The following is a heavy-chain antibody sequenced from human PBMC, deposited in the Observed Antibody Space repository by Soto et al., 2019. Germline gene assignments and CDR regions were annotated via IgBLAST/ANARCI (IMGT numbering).Heavy chain of an antibody. CDR2: ISGSGGST. D-gene: IGHD2-2*01. J-gene: IGHJ4*02. V-gene: IGHV3-23*01. CDR3: AKGRGYCSSTSCYVGSDY. Sequence: EVQLLESGGGLVQPGGSLRLSCAASGFTFSSYAMSWVRQAPGKGLEWVSAISGSGGSTYYADSVKGRFTISRDNSKNTLYLQMKGLSAEDTAVYYCAKGRGYCSSTSCYVGSDYWGQGTLVTVSS. CDR1: GFTFSSYA.